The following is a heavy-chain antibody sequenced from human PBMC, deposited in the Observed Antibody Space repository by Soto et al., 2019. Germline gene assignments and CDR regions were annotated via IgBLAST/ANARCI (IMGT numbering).Heavy chain of an antibody. CDR1: GGTFSSYA. CDR3: ARDRGYYGSGSYHWFDP. CDR2: IIPIFGTA. J-gene: IGHJ5*02. D-gene: IGHD3-10*01. V-gene: IGHV1-69*13. Sequence: SVKVSCKASGGTFSSYAISWVRQAPGQGLEWMGGIIPIFGTANYAQKFQGRVTITADEPTSTAYMELSSLRSEDTAVYYCARDRGYYGSGSYHWFDPWGQGTLVTVSS.